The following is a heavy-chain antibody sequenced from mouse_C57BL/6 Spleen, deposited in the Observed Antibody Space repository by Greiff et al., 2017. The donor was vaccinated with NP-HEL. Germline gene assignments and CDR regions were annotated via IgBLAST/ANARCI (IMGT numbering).Heavy chain of an antibody. CDR1: GYTFTSYW. Sequence: QVQLQQPGAELVKPGASVKLSCKASGYTFTSYWMHWVKQRPGQGLEWIGMIHPNSGSTNYNEKFKSKATLTVDKSSSTAYMQLSSLTSEDSAVYYCAREVGHYYGSTFDYWGQGTTLTVSS. J-gene: IGHJ2*01. D-gene: IGHD1-1*01. V-gene: IGHV1-64*01. CDR2: IHPNSGST. CDR3: AREVGHYYGSTFDY.